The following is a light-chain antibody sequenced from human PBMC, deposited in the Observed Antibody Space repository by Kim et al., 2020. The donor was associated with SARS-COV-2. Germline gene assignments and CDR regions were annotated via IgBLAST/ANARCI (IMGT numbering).Light chain of an antibody. Sequence: RLPISCSGGSSTIGSNAVNCYRHLPGIAPKLFIYSSDRRPSGVPDRFSASKSGTSASLAISGLQSDDEADYYCAAWDDSLNGWVFGTGTKVTVL. CDR1: SSTIGSNA. J-gene: IGLJ1*01. CDR3: AAWDDSLNGWV. CDR2: SSD. V-gene: IGLV1-44*01.